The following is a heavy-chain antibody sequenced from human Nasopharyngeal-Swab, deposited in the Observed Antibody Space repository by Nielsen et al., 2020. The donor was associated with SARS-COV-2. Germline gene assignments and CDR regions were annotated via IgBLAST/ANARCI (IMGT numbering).Heavy chain of an antibody. CDR2: ISSSSSTI. CDR3: VIAGAGNNGMDV. J-gene: IGHJ6*02. V-gene: IGHV3-48*04. D-gene: IGHD6-13*01. CDR1: GFTFSSYS. Sequence: GGSLRLSCAASGFTFSSYSMNWVRQAPGKGLEWVSYISSSSSTIYYADSVKGRFTISRDNAKNSLYLQMNSLRGEDTAVYYCVIAGAGNNGMDVWGQGTTVTVSS.